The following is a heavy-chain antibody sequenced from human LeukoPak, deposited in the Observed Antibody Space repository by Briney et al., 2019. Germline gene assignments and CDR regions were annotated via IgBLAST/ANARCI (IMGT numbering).Heavy chain of an antibody. CDR3: ATLGEDKTDTPFDY. V-gene: IGHV1-2*02. J-gene: IGHJ4*02. CDR2: INPSTGGI. CDR1: GYTFIDYY. D-gene: IGHD3-16*01. Sequence: ASVKVSCKTSGYTFIDYYVHWIRQAPGQGLEWMGGINPSTGGIDFAQKFQGKVSMTRDTSISTAYMELSRLGSDDTAVYYCATLGEDKTDTPFDYWGQGTLVTVSS.